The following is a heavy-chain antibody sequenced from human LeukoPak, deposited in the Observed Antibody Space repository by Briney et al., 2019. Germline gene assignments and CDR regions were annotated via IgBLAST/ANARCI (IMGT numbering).Heavy chain of an antibody. J-gene: IGHJ4*02. CDR1: GFTLSSYG. CDR3: AKDQERYYGSGSYYMVY. V-gene: IGHV3-30*18. D-gene: IGHD3-10*01. Sequence: AGGSLRLSCAASGFTLSSYGMHWVRQAPGNGLEWVAVISYDGSNKYYADSVKGRFTISRDNSKNPLYLQMNSLRAEDTAVYYCAKDQERYYGSGSYYMVYWGQGTLVTVSS. CDR2: ISYDGSNK.